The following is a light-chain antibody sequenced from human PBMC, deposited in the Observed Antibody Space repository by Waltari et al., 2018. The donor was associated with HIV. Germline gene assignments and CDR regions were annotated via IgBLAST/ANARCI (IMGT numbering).Light chain of an antibody. V-gene: IGLV1-44*01. Sequence: QSVLTQTPSASRAPGQRILMSCSGTNSNVGNNFVSWFQQVSGGAPKLVIYRNDQRPSGVPARFSAAKSGSTASLAIAGLQSDDEAEYFCASWDDNLNHWVFGGGTKLTV. CDR1: NSNVGNNF. J-gene: IGLJ3*02. CDR3: ASWDDNLNHWV. CDR2: RND.